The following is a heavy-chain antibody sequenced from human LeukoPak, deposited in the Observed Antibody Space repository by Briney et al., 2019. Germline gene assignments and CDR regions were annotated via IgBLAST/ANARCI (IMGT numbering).Heavy chain of an antibody. CDR3: ARRAFGPRWQFLYEKRYFFDY. D-gene: IGHD4-23*01. CDR1: GGAFNNYY. CDR2: INHSGSG. Sequence: SETLSLTCAVYGGAFNNYYWSWIRQPSGKGLEWIGEINHSGSGNYNPSLKSRVIMSVDTSKSQISLKLSSVTAADTAIYYCARRAFGPRWQFLYEKRYFFDYWGQGTLVTVSS. J-gene: IGHJ4*02. V-gene: IGHV4-34*01.